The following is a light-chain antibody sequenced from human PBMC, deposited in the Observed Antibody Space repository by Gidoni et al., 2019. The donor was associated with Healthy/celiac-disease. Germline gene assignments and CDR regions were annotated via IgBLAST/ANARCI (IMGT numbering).Light chain of an antibody. V-gene: IGKV1-9*01. CDR1: QGISSC. Sequence: DIQLTQSPSFLSASVGDRVTITCRASQGISSCLAWYQQQPGKAPKLLIYAASPFQSGVPSRFSGSGSGTEFPLTISSLQPEDFATYYCQQLNSYPRTFGQGTKVEIK. J-gene: IGKJ1*01. CDR3: QQLNSYPRT. CDR2: AAS.